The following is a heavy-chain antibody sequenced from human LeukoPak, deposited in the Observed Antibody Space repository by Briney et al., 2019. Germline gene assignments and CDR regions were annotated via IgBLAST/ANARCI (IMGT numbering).Heavy chain of an antibody. D-gene: IGHD6-19*01. Sequence: GGSLRLSCAASGFTFSSYSMNWVRQAPGKGLEWVSSISSSSSYIYYADSVKGRFTISRDNAKNSLYLQMNSLRAEDTAVYYCARDEEGSGWNDDAFDIWGQGTMVTVSS. CDR1: GFTFSSYS. CDR2: ISSSSSYI. CDR3: ARDEEGSGWNDDAFDI. J-gene: IGHJ3*02. V-gene: IGHV3-21*01.